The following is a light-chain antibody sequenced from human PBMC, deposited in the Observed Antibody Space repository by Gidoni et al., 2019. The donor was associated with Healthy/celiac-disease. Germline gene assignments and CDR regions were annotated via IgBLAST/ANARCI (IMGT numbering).Light chain of an antibody. CDR2: DAS. CDR3: QQRSNSPLT. Sequence: EIVLTQSPATLSLSPGERATLSCRASQSVSSYLAWYQQKPGQAPRLLIYDASNRATGIPARFSGSGSGTDFTLTISSLEPEDFAVYYCQQRSNSPLTFXGXTKVEIK. CDR1: QSVSSY. V-gene: IGKV3-11*01. J-gene: IGKJ4*01.